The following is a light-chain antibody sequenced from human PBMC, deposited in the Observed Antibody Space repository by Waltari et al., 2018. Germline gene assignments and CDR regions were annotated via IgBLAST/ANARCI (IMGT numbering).Light chain of an antibody. CDR2: GAS. CDR1: QSVGRA. Sequence: EIVLTQSPGSLSSSPGERVTLSCRASQSVGRALAWYQQKPGQAPRLLIFGASNRATGIPDRFSGSGSETDFSLTISRLEPEDFAVYYCQHYVRLPVTFGRGTKVEIK. J-gene: IGKJ1*01. V-gene: IGKV3-20*01. CDR3: QHYVRLPVT.